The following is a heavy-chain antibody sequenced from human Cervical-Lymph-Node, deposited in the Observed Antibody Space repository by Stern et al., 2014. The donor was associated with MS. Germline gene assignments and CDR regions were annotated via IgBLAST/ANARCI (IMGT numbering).Heavy chain of an antibody. D-gene: IGHD1/OR15-1a*01. CDR3: VRQAPEQTLDY. J-gene: IGHJ4*02. V-gene: IGHV5-51*01. CDR1: GYSFTSYW. CDR2: IYPGDADT. Sequence: EVQLEESGAEVKKPGDSLKISCKASGYSFTSYWIGWVRQMPGKGLEWMGFIYPGDADTRSSPSFQGQVTISADRSISTAYLQWSSLKASDTAMYYCVRQAPEQTLDYWGQGTLVTVSS.